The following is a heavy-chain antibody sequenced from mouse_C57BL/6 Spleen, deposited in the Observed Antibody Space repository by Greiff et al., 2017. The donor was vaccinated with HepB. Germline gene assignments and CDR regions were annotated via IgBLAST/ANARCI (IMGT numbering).Heavy chain of an antibody. D-gene: IGHD2-1*01. J-gene: IGHJ4*01. CDR2: IYPGDGDT. CDR1: GYAFSSYW. CDR3: ARPSMVGDYAMDY. Sequence: VQLQQSGAELVKPGASVKISCKASGYAFSSYWMNWVKQRPGKGLEWIGQIYPGDGDTNYNGKFKGKATLTADKSSSTAYMQLSSLTSEDSAVYFGARPSMVGDYAMDYWGQGTSVTVSS. V-gene: IGHV1-80*01.